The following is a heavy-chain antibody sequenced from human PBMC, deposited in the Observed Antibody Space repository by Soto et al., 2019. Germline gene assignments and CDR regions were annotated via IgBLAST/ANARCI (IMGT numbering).Heavy chain of an antibody. V-gene: IGHV4-4*07. Sequence: SETLSLTCIVSGGTISGYYWTWIRQPAGKGLEWIGRIYSSGNTKYNPSLQSRVTMSLDTSNKQFSLRLTSVTAADTAVYYCARGQRFSDWFDPWGQGTLVTVYS. CDR2: IYSSGNT. CDR3: ARGQRFSDWFDP. D-gene: IGHD3-3*01. CDR1: GGTISGYY. J-gene: IGHJ5*02.